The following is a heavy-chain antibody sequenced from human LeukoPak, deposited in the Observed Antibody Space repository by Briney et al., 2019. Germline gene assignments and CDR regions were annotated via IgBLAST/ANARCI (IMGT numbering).Heavy chain of an antibody. CDR1: GDSISNYY. CDR2: IYTSGTT. J-gene: IGHJ3*02. CDR3: PRTTFRYSDWSPDAFDI. Sequence: PSETLSLTCTVAGDSISNYYWSWIRQPAGKGLEWIGRIYTSGTTNYDPSLKSRVTMSVDTSRKQFSLKLSSVTAADTAVYYCPRTTFRYSDWSPDAFDIWGQGTLVTVS. V-gene: IGHV4-4*07. D-gene: IGHD3-9*01.